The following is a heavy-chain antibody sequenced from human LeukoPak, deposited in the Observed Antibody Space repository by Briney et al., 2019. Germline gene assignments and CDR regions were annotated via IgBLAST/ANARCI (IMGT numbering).Heavy chain of an antibody. V-gene: IGHV1-2*02. Sequence: ASVKVSCKASGYTFTGYYMHWVRQAPGQGLEWMGWINPNSGGTNYAQKFQGRVTMTRDTSISTAYMERSRLRSDDTAVYYCASSDYYDSPFDPWGQGTLVTASS. CDR2: INPNSGGT. D-gene: IGHD3-22*01. J-gene: IGHJ5*02. CDR3: ASSDYYDSPFDP. CDR1: GYTFTGYY.